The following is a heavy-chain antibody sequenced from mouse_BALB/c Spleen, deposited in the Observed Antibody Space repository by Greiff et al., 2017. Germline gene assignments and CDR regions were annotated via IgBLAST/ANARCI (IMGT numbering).Heavy chain of an antibody. CDR1: GYTFTSYW. V-gene: IGHV1S81*02. Sequence: QVQLQQSGAELVKPGASVKLSCKASGYTFTSYWMHWVKQRPGQGLEWIGEINPSNGRTNYNEKFKSKATLTVDKSSSTAYMQLSSLTSEDSAVYYGARAFITTVVGGWYFDVWGAGTTVTVSS. CDR3: ARAFITTVVGGWYFDV. CDR2: INPSNGRT. J-gene: IGHJ1*01. D-gene: IGHD1-1*01.